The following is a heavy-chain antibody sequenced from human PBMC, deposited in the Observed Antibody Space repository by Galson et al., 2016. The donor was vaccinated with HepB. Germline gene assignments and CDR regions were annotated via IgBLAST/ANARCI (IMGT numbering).Heavy chain of an antibody. Sequence: QSGAEVTKPGESLKISCKGSGYSFASHWIGWVRQMPGKGPEWMGIIFPGDSDTRCSLSFKGQVTISADKSISTAYLQWSSLRASDTAIYYCAMPGGGNWGHGFDMWGQGTLVTVSS. CDR2: IFPGDSDT. D-gene: IGHD7-27*01. V-gene: IGHV5-51*01. CDR3: AMPGGGNWGHGFDM. CDR1: GYSFASHW. J-gene: IGHJ3*02.